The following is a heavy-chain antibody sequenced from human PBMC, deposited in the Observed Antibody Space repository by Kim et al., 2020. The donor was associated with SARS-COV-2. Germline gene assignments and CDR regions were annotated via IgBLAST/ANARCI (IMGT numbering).Heavy chain of an antibody. J-gene: IGHJ2*01. CDR3: AKALSGSGWVNWYFDL. CDR2: ISGSGGTT. CDR1: GFTFSSYA. Sequence: GGSLRLSCAASGFTFSSYAMNWVRQAPGKGLEWVSIISGSGGTTFYADSVKGRFTISRDNSKNTLYLQMSSLRAEDTAVYYCAKALSGSGWVNWYFDLWGRGTLVTVSS. D-gene: IGHD6-19*01. V-gene: IGHV3-23*01.